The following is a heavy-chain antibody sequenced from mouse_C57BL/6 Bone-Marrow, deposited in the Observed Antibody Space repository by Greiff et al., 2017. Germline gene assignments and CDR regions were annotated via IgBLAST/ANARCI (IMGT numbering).Heavy chain of an antibody. V-gene: IGHV5-4*03. D-gene: IGHD1-1*01. J-gene: IGHJ2*01. CDR2: ISDGGSYT. CDR3: ARGVTTGDYFDY. Sequence: EVKLVESGGGLVKPGGSLKLSCAASGFTFSSYAMSWVRQTPEKRLEWVATISDGGSYTYYPDNVKGRFTISRDNAKNNLYLQMSHLKSEDTAMYYCARGVTTGDYFDYWGQGTTLTVSS. CDR1: GFTFSSYA.